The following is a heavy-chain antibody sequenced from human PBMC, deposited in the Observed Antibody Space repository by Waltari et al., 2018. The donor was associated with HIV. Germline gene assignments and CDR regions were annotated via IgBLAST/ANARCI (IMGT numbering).Heavy chain of an antibody. CDR1: GFTFRNYG. Sequence: QVQLVESGGGVVQPGRSLRLSCAASGFTFRNYGLHWVRQAPGRGLEWVAVISFDESNQYYADSGSGRFTISRDNSKKKVFLQMNSLRLDDSALYYCATGQQVWETWSQLDYWGQGTLVIVSS. J-gene: IGHJ4*02. D-gene: IGHD1-1*01. CDR3: ATGQQVWETWSQLDY. CDR2: ISFDESNQ. V-gene: IGHV3-30*03.